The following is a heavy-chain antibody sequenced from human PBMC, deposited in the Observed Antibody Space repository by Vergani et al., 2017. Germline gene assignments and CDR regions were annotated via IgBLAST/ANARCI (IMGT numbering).Heavy chain of an antibody. CDR3: ARVGFGEYFFDY. CDR1: GGSISSYY. D-gene: IGHD3-10*01. Sequence: QVQLQESGPGLVKPSETLSLTFTVPGGSISSYYWSWIRQPPGKGLEWIGYIYYSGSTNSNPSLKSRVTISVDTSKNQFSLKLSSVTAADTAVYLFARVGFGEYFFDYWGQGTLVTVSS. CDR2: IYYSGST. V-gene: IGHV4-59*01. J-gene: IGHJ4*02.